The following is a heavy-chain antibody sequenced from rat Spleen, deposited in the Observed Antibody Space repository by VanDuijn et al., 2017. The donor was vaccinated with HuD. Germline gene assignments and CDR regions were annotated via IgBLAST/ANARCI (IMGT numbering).Heavy chain of an antibody. CDR1: GFTFNNYW. D-gene: IGHD1-11*01. Sequence: EVQLVESGGGLVQPGRSLKLSCAASGFTFNNYWMTWIRQAPGKGLEWVATLSYDGHTTYYPDSVKGRFTISRDPAQNTLYLQMNSLQTDDTAIYFCARSYGGYTQHWFAYWGQGTLVTVSS. CDR2: LSYDGHTT. CDR3: ARSYGGYTQHWFAY. V-gene: IGHV5-29*01. J-gene: IGHJ3*01.